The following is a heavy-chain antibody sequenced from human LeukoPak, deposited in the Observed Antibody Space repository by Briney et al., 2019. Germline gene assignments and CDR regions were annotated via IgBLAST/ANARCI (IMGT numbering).Heavy chain of an antibody. CDR2: IYYSGST. D-gene: IGHD5-24*01. J-gene: IGHJ4*02. V-gene: IGHV4-59*08. CDR3: ASFSTIPY. CDR1: GVSISSYY. Sequence: SETLSLTCTVSGVSISSYYWSWIRRPPGKGLEWIGYIYYSGSTNYNTSLKSRVTISVDTSKSQCTLKLSSVTAADTAVYYCASFSTIPYWGQGTLVTVSS.